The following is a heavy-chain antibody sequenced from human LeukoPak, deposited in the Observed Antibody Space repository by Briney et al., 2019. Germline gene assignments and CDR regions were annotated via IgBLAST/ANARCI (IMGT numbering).Heavy chain of an antibody. Sequence: PGGSLRLSCEASGFTSSNNWMTWVRQAPGKGLEWVANIKQDGTKTYYVDSVKGRFTISRDNAKNSVYLQMNSLRAEDTAVYFCAKDNPLPLWDQGTLVSVSS. V-gene: IGHV3-7*04. J-gene: IGHJ4*02. CDR2: IKQDGTKT. D-gene: IGHD1-14*01. CDR3: AKDNPLPL. CDR1: GFTSSNNW.